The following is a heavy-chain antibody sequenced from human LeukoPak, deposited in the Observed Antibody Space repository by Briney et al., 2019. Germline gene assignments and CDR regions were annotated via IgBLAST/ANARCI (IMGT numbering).Heavy chain of an antibody. V-gene: IGHV3-30-3*01. J-gene: IGHJ4*02. CDR1: GFTFSSYA. D-gene: IGHD3-22*01. CDR2: ISYDGSNE. CDR3: ARASNYHYYSSGIPMIDY. Sequence: AGGSLRLSCAASGFTFSSYAMHWVRQAPGKGLEWVAVISYDGSNEYYADSVKGRFTISRDNSKNTLFLQMNSLRAEDTAVYYCARASNYHYYSSGIPMIDYWGQGTLDTVSS.